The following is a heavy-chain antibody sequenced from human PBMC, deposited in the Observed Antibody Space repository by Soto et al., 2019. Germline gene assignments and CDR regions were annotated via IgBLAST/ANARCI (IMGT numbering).Heavy chain of an antibody. D-gene: IGHD6-6*01. CDR2: ISQSGNT. Sequence: PSETLSLTCSIYSGSLSGYYWSCIRQPPGKGLEWNGEISQSGNTNYSPSLKSRVSIPIDTSKKQFSLHLASVSAAETAVYYCARAPKVSGSSQTRPDFWGQGTMVTVSS. J-gene: IGHJ4*02. CDR3: ARAPKVSGSSQTRPDF. CDR1: SGSLSGYY. V-gene: IGHV4-34*01.